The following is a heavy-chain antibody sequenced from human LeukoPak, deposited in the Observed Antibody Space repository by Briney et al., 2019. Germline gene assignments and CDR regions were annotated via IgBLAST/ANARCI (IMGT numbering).Heavy chain of an antibody. CDR1: GFTFSSYA. Sequence: GASLRLSCAASGFTFSSYAMSWVRQAPGKGLEWVSAISGSGGSTYYADSVKGRFTISRDNAKNSLYLQMNSLRAEDTAVYYCARDSPNYDILTGYPYWYFDLWGRGTLVTVSS. CDR2: ISGSGGST. D-gene: IGHD3-9*01. V-gene: IGHV3-23*01. J-gene: IGHJ2*01. CDR3: ARDSPNYDILTGYPYWYFDL.